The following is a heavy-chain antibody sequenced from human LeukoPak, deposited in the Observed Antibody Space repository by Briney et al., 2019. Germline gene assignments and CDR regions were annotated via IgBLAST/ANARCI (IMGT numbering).Heavy chain of an antibody. CDR2: INPNSGGT. J-gene: IGHJ4*02. CDR1: GYTLTGYY. V-gene: IGHV1-2*02. CDR3: ARGVSYGQYGMGGYYFDY. Sequence: ASVKVSCKASGYTLTGYYMHWVRQAPGQGLEWMGWINPNSGGTNYAQKFQGRVTMTRDTSISTAYMELSRLRSDDTAVYYCARGVSYGQYGMGGYYFDYWGQGTLVTVSS. D-gene: IGHD4-17*01.